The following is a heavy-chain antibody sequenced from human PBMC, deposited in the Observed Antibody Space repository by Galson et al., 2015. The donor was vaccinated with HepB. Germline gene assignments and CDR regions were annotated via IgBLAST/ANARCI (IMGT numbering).Heavy chain of an antibody. CDR2: ISHDEHNK. CDR1: GFAFRAYA. D-gene: IGHD1-1*01. Sequence: SLRLSCAASGFAFRAYAMHWVRQAPGKGLEWMAFISHDEHNKKYADSVEGRFTVSRDNSKNTLFLQMNSLRPEDTAMYWCARVGLSNDPGSGFDSWGQGALVTVSS. V-gene: IGHV3-30-3*01. J-gene: IGHJ4*02. CDR3: ARVGLSNDPGSGFDS.